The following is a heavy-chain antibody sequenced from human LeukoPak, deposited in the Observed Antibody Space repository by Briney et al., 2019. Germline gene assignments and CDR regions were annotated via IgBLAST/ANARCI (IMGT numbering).Heavy chain of an antibody. CDR1: GFTFSSYS. J-gene: IGHJ3*02. V-gene: IGHV3-48*04. D-gene: IGHD2-21*01. Sequence: PGGSLRLSCAASGFTFSSYSMNWVRQAPEKGLEWVSYISGSDSTIYYADSVKGRFTISRDNAKNSLYLQMNSLRAEDTALYHCARWGLGSKSGSFDIWGQGTMVIVSS. CDR2: ISGSDSTI. CDR3: ARWGLGSKSGSFDI.